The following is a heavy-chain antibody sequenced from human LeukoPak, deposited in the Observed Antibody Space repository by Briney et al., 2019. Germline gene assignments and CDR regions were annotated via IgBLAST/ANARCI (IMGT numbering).Heavy chain of an antibody. Sequence: PGGSLRLSCAASGFTFDDYAMHWVRQAPGKGLEWASGISWNSGSIGYADSVKGRFTISRDNAKNSLYLQMNSLRAEDTALYYCAKDEGHSSSSGTGYFDYWGQGTLVTVSS. CDR3: AKDEGHSSSSGTGYFDY. D-gene: IGHD6-6*01. V-gene: IGHV3-9*01. CDR1: GFTFDDYA. J-gene: IGHJ4*02. CDR2: ISWNSGSI.